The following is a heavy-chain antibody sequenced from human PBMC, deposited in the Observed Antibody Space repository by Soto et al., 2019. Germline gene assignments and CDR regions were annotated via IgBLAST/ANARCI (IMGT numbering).Heavy chain of an antibody. CDR1: GYTFTSYA. Sequence: ASVKVSCKASGYTFTSYAMHWVRQAPGQRLEWMGWINAGNGNIKYSQKFQGRVTITRDTSASTAYMELNSLRAEDTSVYYCAKEGGLSGSYYISSSYYFDYWGQGTLVTVSS. V-gene: IGHV1-3*01. CDR2: INAGNGNI. D-gene: IGHD1-26*01. J-gene: IGHJ4*02. CDR3: AKEGGLSGSYYISSSYYFDY.